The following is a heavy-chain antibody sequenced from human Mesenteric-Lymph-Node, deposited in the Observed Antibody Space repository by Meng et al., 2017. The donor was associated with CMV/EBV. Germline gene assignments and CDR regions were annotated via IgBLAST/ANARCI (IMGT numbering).Heavy chain of an antibody. CDR2: INPSGGST. J-gene: IGHJ4*02. D-gene: IGHD2-15*01. CDR3: ASDLGYCSGGSCYSLGY. V-gene: IGHV1-46*01. Sequence: YTFTSYYMHWVRQAPGQGLEWMRIINPSGGSTSYAQKFQGRVTMTRDTSTSTVYMELSSLRSEDTAVYYCASDLGYCSGGSCYSLGYWGQGTLVTVSS. CDR1: YTFTSYY.